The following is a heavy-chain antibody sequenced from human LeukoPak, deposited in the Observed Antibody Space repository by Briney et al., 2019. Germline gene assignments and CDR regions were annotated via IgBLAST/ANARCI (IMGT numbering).Heavy chain of an antibody. Sequence: PSETLSLTCAVYGGSFSGYYWSWIRQPPEKGLEWIGEINHSGSTNYNPSLKSRVTISVDTSKNQFSLKLSSVTAADTAVYYCASPGYCSGGSCRKPFDYWGQGTLVTVSS. CDR2: INHSGST. J-gene: IGHJ4*02. V-gene: IGHV4-34*01. D-gene: IGHD2-15*01. CDR3: ASPGYCSGGSCRKPFDY. CDR1: GGSFSGYY.